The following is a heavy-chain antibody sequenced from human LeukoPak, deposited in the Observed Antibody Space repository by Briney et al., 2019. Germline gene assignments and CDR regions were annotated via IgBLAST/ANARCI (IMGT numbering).Heavy chain of an antibody. D-gene: IGHD3-22*01. CDR1: GGSFSSGGYY. V-gene: IGHV4-31*03. CDR2: IYYIGST. CDR3: ARTSHSSGYYDY. J-gene: IGHJ4*02. Sequence: TLSLTXTVSGGSFSSGGYYWSWIRQHPGKGLEWIGYIYYIGSTYYNPSLKSRVTISVDTSKNQFSLKLSSVTAADTAVYYCARTSHSSGYYDYWGQGTLVTVSS.